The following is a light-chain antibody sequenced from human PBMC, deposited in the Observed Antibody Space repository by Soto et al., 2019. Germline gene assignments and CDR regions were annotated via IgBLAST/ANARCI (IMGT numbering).Light chain of an antibody. V-gene: IGKV1-39*01. CDR3: QQSYRMTT. J-gene: IGKJ4*01. CDR1: QSISSY. Sequence: DIQMTQSPSSLYASVGDRVTITCRASQSISSYLNWYQQKPGKAPKLLIYTASTLQSGVPSRFSGSGSGTEFTLTISSLQPEDFATYYCQQSYRMTTFGGGTKVEIK. CDR2: TAS.